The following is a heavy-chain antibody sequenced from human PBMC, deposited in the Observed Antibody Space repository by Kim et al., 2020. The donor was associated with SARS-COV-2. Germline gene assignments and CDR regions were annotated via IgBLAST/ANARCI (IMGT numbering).Heavy chain of an antibody. V-gene: IGHV4-39*01. J-gene: IGHJ4*02. CDR1: GGSISSSSYY. Sequence: SETLSLTCTVSGGSISSSSYYWGWIRQPPGKGLEWIGSIYYSGSTYYNPSLKSRVTISVDTSKNQFSLKLSSVTAADTAVYYCASTINYYDPYYFDYWGQGTLVTVSS. D-gene: IGHD3-22*01. CDR3: ASTINYYDPYYFDY. CDR2: IYYSGST.